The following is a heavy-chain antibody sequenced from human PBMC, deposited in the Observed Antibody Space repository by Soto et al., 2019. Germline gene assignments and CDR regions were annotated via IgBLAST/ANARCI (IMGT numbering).Heavy chain of an antibody. CDR1: GFSLSTSGMC. Sequence: PSQTLTLTCTFSGFSLSTSGMCVSWIRQPPGKALEWLALIDWDDDKYYSTSLKTRLTISKDTSKNQVVLTMTNMDPVDTATYYCARSLYYYGSGSQPNLNNWFDPWGQGTLVTVSS. CDR3: ARSLYYYGSGSQPNLNNWFDP. J-gene: IGHJ5*02. D-gene: IGHD3-10*01. V-gene: IGHV2-70*01. CDR2: IDWDDDK.